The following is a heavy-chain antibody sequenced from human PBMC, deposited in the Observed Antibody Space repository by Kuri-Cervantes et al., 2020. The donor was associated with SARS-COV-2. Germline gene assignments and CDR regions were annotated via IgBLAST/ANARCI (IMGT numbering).Heavy chain of an antibody. V-gene: IGHV3-73*01. D-gene: IGHD3-10*01. CDR3: TTVLLLWFGELPSLGMDV. Sequence: GGSLRLSCAASGFTFSGSAMHWVRQVSGKGLEWVGRIKRKVNDYATDYAESVKGRFTISRDDSKNTAYLQMTSLKTEDTAVYYCTTVLLLWFGELPSLGMDVWGQGTTVTVSS. CDR1: GFTFSGSA. CDR2: IKRKVNDYAT. J-gene: IGHJ6*02.